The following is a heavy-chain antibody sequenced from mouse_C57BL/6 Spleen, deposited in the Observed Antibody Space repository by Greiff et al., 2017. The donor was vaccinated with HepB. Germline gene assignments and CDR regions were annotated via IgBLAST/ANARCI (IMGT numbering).Heavy chain of an antibody. CDR3: ARRFTTGDWYFDV. D-gene: IGHD1-1*01. V-gene: IGHV1-50*01. CDR1: GYTFTSYW. Sequence: VQLQQSGAELVKPGASVKLSCKASGYTFTSYWMQWVKQRPGQGLEWIGEIDPSDSYTNYNQKFKGKATLTVDTSSSTAYMQLSSLTSEDSAVYYCARRFTTGDWYFDVWGTGTTVTVSS. J-gene: IGHJ1*03. CDR2: IDPSDSYT.